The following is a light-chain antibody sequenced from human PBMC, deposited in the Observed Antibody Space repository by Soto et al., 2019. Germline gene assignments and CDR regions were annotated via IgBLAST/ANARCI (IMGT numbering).Light chain of an antibody. CDR3: EQYNSYPWT. CDR1: QSISRR. V-gene: IGKV1-5*01. CDR2: DAS. J-gene: IGKJ1*01. Sequence: GERVTITSRASQSISRRLAWYQQKPGEAPKILIYDASSLESGVTAGFSGSGSGTQFTLTISSLQPDELATYYCEQYNSYPWTFGQVTKV.